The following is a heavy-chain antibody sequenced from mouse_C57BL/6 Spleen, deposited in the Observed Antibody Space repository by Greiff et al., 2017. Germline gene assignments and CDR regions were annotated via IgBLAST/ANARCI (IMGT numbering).Heavy chain of an antibody. CDR1: GYTFTSYW. CDR3: ARVDYRNYEGCYFYV. CDR2: IDPNSGGT. J-gene: IGHJ1*03. D-gene: IGHD2-1*01. Sequence: QVQLQQPGAELVKPGASVKLSCKASGYTFTSYWMHWVKQRPGRGLEWIGRIDPNSGGTTYNEKFKSKATLTVDKPSSTAYMQLRSLTSADSAVYYCARVDYRNYEGCYFYVQGTTTTVTAST. V-gene: IGHV1-72*01.